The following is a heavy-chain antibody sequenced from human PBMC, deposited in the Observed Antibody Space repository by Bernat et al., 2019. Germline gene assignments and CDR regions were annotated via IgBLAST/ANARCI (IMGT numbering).Heavy chain of an antibody. V-gene: IGHV3-48*03. Sequence: EVQLVESGGGLVQPGGSLRLSCAASGFTFSSYEMNWVRQAPGKGLERVSYISSRGSTIYYADSGRDRFTISRDNAKSSLYLQMNSLRAEDTAVYYCARDHRSGPASSILAGLYYGMDVWGQGTTVTVSS. CDR1: GFTFSSYE. D-gene: IGHD2-2*01. CDR3: ARDHRSGPASSILAGLYYGMDV. J-gene: IGHJ6*02. CDR2: ISSRGSTI.